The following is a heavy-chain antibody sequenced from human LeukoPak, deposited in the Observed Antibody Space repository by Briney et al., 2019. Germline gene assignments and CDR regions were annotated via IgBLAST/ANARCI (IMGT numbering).Heavy chain of an antibody. J-gene: IGHJ4*02. CDR2: IGAIGSSR. D-gene: IGHD2-2*01. CDR3: ARLSSSGYSSDN. V-gene: IGHV3-23*01. Sequence: SGIGAIGSSRYYSDSVKGRFTISTDSSKNTLDLQMNSLRAEDTAIYFCARLSSSGYSSDNWGQGTLVTVSS.